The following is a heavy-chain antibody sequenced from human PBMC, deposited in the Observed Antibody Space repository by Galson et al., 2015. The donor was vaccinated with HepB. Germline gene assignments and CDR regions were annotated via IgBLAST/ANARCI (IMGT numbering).Heavy chain of an antibody. CDR2: ISYDGSNK. CDR1: GFTFSSYA. D-gene: IGHD2-15*01. V-gene: IGHV3-30*04. Sequence: SLRLSCAASGFTFSSYAMHWVRQAPGKGLEWVAVISYDGSNKYYADSVKGRFTISRDNSKNTLYLQMNSLRAEDTAVYYCAREYCSGGSCYSALRYYYGMDVWGQGTTVTVSS. CDR3: AREYCSGGSCYSALRYYYGMDV. J-gene: IGHJ6*02.